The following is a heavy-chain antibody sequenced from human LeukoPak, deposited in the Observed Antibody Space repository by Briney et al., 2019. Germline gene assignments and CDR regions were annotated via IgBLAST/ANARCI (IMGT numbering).Heavy chain of an antibody. J-gene: IGHJ4*02. CDR3: ARGAITMVRGVITHY. V-gene: IGHV1-2*02. CDR2: IHPNSGGT. D-gene: IGHD3-10*01. Sequence: ASVKVSCKAPGYTFTGYYMHWVRQAPGQGLEWMGWIHPNSGGTNYAQKFQGRVTMTRDTSISTAYMELSRLRSDDTAVYYCARGAITMVRGVITHYWGQGTLVTVSS. CDR1: GYTFTGYY.